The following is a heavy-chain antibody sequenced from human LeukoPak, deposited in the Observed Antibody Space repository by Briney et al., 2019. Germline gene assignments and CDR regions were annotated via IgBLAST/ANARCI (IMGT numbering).Heavy chain of an antibody. Sequence: GGSLRLSCAASGFTFSDYYMSWIRQAPGKGLEWVSYISSSSSYTNYADSVKGRFTISRDNAKNSLYLQMNSLRAEDTAVYYCARDRFGELDCDYWGQGTLVTVSS. D-gene: IGHD3-10*01. CDR1: GFTFSDYY. CDR3: ARDRFGELDCDY. J-gene: IGHJ4*02. CDR2: ISSSSSYT. V-gene: IGHV3-11*06.